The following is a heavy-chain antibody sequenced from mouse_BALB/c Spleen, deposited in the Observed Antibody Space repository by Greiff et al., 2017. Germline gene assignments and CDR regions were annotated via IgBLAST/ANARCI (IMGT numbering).Heavy chain of an antibody. CDR2: IDPSDSET. J-gene: IGHJ4*01. V-gene: IGHV1-69*02. CDR1: GYTFTSYW. CDR3: ARGGIYYGNYVGAMDY. Sequence: QVQLQQPGAELVKPGAPVKLSCKASGYTFTSYWMNWVKQRPGRGLEWIGRIDPSDSETHYNQKFKDKATLTVDKSSSTAYIQLSSLTSEDSAVYYCARGGIYYGNYVGAMDYWGQGTSVTVSS. D-gene: IGHD2-1*01.